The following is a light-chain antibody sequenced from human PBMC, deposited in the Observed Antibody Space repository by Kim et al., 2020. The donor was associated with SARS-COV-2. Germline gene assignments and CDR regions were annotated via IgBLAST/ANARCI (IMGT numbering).Light chain of an antibody. J-gene: IGLJ3*02. Sequence: SSELTQDPVVSVALGQTVRITCQGDSLRSYYATWYQQKPRQAPVLVISGRNNRPSGIPDRFSGSASGNTASLTISGTQAEDEADFYCQSRDSGGRVMFGGGTQLTVL. CDR3: QSRDSGGRVM. CDR1: SLRSYY. CDR2: GRN. V-gene: IGLV3-19*01.